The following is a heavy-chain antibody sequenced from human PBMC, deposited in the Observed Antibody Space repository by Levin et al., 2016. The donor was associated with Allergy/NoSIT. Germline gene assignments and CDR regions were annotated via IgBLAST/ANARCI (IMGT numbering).Heavy chain of an antibody. CDR3: ARASGSILLAD. D-gene: IGHD1-26*01. V-gene: IGHV3-21*01. CDR2: ISGDYNYI. J-gene: IGHJ4*02. CDR1: GFTFSSYS. Sequence: GGSLRLSCAASGFTFSSYSMSWVRQAPGKGLEWVSYISGDYNYIYYADSVKGRFTISRDNAKNSLYLQMSSLRGEDTATYFCARASGSILLADWGQGTLVTVSS.